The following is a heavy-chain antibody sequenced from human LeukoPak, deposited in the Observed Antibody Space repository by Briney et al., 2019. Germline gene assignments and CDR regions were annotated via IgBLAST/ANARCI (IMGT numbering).Heavy chain of an antibody. J-gene: IGHJ5*02. Sequence: SETLSLTCAVYGGSFSGYYWSWIRQPPGKGLEWIGEINHSGSTNYNPSLKSRVTISVDTSKNQFSLKLSSVTAADTAVYYCARAWGVIRYFDPRRRNWFDPWGQGTLVTVSS. V-gene: IGHV4-34*01. D-gene: IGHD3-9*01. CDR2: INHSGST. CDR1: GGSFSGYY. CDR3: ARAWGVIRYFDPRRRNWFDP.